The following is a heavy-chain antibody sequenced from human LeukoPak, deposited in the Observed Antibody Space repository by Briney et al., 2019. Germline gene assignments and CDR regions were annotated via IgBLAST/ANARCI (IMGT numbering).Heavy chain of an antibody. V-gene: IGHV1/OR15-1*01. D-gene: IGHD5-12*01. J-gene: IGHJ6*02. CDR1: GYIFTDYY. CDR2: INPNSGGT. Sequence: AASVKVSCKASGYIFTDYYLHWVRQAPGQELGWTGRINPNSGGTNYAQKFQGRVTMTRDTSISTAYTELSSLRSEDTATYYCARGGYDYYYYYGMDVWGQGTTVTVSS. CDR3: ARGGYDYYYYYGMDV.